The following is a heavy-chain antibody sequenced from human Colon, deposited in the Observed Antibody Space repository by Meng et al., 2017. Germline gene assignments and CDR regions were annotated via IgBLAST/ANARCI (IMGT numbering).Heavy chain of an antibody. CDR3: ARDHGYSYGLPLDY. Sequence: QVHLQQSRPGLVKPSQTPPLTCVIPGDSVSSNTAAWNWIRQSPSRGLEWLGRTYYRSKWYNEYAVSVKSRMTFNADTSKNQVSLQVNSVTPEDTAVYYCARDHGYSYGLPLDYWGQGILVTVSS. V-gene: IGHV6-1*01. CDR2: TYYRSKWYN. CDR1: GDSVSSNTAA. D-gene: IGHD5-18*01. J-gene: IGHJ4*02.